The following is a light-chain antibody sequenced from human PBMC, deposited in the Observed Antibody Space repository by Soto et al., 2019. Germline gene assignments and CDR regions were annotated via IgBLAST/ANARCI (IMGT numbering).Light chain of an antibody. V-gene: IGLV3-1*01. Sequence: SYELTQPPSVSVSPGQTASITCSGDELGDKYVCWYQQKPGQSPVLVIYQDTRRPSGIPERFSGSNSGNTAALTISGTQAMDEADYYCQAWDGSTVVFGGGTKVTVL. CDR1: ELGDKY. CDR3: QAWDGSTVV. J-gene: IGLJ2*01. CDR2: QDT.